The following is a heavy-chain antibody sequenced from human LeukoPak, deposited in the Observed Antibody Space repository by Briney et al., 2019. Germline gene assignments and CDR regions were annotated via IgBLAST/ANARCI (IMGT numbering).Heavy chain of an antibody. D-gene: IGHD3-16*01. CDR1: GFTFSSYG. Sequence: GRSLRLSCAASGFTFSSYGRHWVRQAPGKGLEWVAVIWYDGSNKYYADSVKGRFTISRDNSKNTLYLQMNSLRAEDTAVYYCAKDLGTFDYMDVWGKGTTVTVSS. V-gene: IGHV3-33*06. J-gene: IGHJ6*03. CDR2: IWYDGSNK. CDR3: AKDLGTFDYMDV.